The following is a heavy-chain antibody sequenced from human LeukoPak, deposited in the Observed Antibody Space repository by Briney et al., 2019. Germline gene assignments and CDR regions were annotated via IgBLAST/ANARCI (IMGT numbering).Heavy chain of an antibody. CDR2: IIPIFGTA. Sequence: SVKVSCKASGGTFSSYAISWVRQAPGQGLEWMGGIIPIFGTANYAQKFQGRVTITADESTSTAYMELNSLRSEDTAVYYCARERKGSGSYRYGMDVWGKGTTVTVSS. J-gene: IGHJ6*04. V-gene: IGHV1-69*13. CDR1: GGTFSSYA. D-gene: IGHD3-10*01. CDR3: ARERKGSGSYRYGMDV.